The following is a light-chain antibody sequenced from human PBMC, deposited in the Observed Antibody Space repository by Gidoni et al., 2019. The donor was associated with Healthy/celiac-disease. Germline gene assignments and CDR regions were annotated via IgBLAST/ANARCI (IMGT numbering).Light chain of an antibody. V-gene: IGLV3-1*01. CDR1: HLGDKY. Sequence: SYELTPPPSVSVSPGQTASSTCPGDHLGDKYACWSQQKPGQYPVLVIYQDRKRPSGIPERFSGANSGNTATLTIRGTQAMDEADYYCQAWDSSTVVFGGGTKLTVL. CDR2: QDR. CDR3: QAWDSSTVV. J-gene: IGLJ2*01.